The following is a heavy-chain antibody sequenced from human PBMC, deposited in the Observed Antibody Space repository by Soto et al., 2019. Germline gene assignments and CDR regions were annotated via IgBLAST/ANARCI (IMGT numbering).Heavy chain of an antibody. J-gene: IGHJ4*02. V-gene: IGHV5-51*01. Sequence: PRESLKISCKGFGYSFSNYWIGWVRPMPGKGLEWMGIIYPGDSDTRYSPSFQGQVTISADKSTSTAYLQWSSLKASDTAIYYCARPGRLRYTSSFDYWGQGTLVTVSS. CDR2: IYPGDSDT. CDR1: GYSFSNYW. D-gene: IGHD3-9*01. CDR3: ARPGRLRYTSSFDY.